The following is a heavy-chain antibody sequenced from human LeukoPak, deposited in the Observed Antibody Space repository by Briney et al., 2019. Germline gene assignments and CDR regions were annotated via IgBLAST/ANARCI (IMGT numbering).Heavy chain of an antibody. CDR3: ARVGLDSDAFDI. CDR2: ISLSSSYI. Sequence: GGSLRLSCAASGFTFSSYSMNWVRQAPGKGLQWVSSISLSSSYIYYTDSVKGRFTISRDNAKNSLYLQMNSVGAEDTAVYYCARVGLDSDAFDIWGQGTMVTVSS. V-gene: IGHV3-21*01. D-gene: IGHD2-2*03. CDR1: GFTFSSYS. J-gene: IGHJ3*02.